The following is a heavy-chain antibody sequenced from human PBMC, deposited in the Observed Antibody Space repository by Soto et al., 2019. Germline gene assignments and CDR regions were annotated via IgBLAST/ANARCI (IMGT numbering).Heavy chain of an antibody. D-gene: IGHD2-8*01. J-gene: IGHJ3*02. Sequence: ASVKVSCKASGYTFTGYYMHWVRPAPGQGLEWMGWINPNSGGTNYAQKFQGWVTMTRDTSISTAYMELSRLRSDDTAVYYCASALWRSMAFDIWGQGTMVTVSS. V-gene: IGHV1-2*04. CDR1: GYTFTGYY. CDR3: ASALWRSMAFDI. CDR2: INPNSGGT.